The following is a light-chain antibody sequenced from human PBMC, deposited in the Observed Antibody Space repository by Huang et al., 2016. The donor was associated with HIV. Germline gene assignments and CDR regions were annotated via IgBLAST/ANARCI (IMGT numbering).Light chain of an antibody. V-gene: IGKV1-39*01. Sequence: DIQMTQSPSSLSTSVGDRVTITCRASQSISSYLNWYQQNTGKAPKILIYAASSLQSGVPSRFSGSGSGTDFTLTISSLQPEDFATYYCQQSYSTPRTFGPGTKVDIK. CDR1: QSISSY. CDR3: QQSYSTPRT. CDR2: AAS. J-gene: IGKJ3*01.